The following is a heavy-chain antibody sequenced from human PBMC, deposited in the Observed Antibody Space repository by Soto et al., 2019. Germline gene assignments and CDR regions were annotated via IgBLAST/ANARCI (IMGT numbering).Heavy chain of an antibody. D-gene: IGHD1-1*01. J-gene: IGHJ4*02. CDR3: ARRYGGNLDY. CDR2: IYYSGST. V-gene: IGHV4-59*08. Sequence: QVQLQESGPGLVKPSETLSLTCTVSGGSISSYYWSWIRQPPGKGLEWIGYIYYSGSTNYNPSLTSRVTLSVDTSKNQFSLKLSSATAADTAVYYCARRYGGNLDYWGQGNLVTVSS. CDR1: GGSISSYY.